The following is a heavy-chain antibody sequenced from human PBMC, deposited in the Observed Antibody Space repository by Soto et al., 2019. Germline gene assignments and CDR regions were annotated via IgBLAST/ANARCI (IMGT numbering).Heavy chain of an antibody. J-gene: IGHJ3*02. V-gene: IGHV3-21*01. CDR1: GFTFSSYS. CDR3: ARDKLPLIGFVEAFDS. Sequence: EVQLVESGGGLVKPGGSLRLSCAASGFTFSSYSMHWVRQAPGKGLEWVSSISSSSSYIYYADSVKGRFTISRDNAKNSRYLQMTSLRAEDTAGYSCARDKLPLIGFVEAFDSWGKGTRVTVSS. D-gene: IGHD3-10*01. CDR2: ISSSSSYI.